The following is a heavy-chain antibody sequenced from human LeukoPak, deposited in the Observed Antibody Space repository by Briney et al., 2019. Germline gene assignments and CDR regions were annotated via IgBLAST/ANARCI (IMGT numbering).Heavy chain of an antibody. V-gene: IGHV4-34*01. J-gene: IGHJ4*02. CDR2: INHGGST. D-gene: IGHD3-22*01. CDR3: ARGRNYYDNSAYYSLIFDS. Sequence: SETLSLTCAVYGGSFSGYYWDWIRQPPGRGLECIGEINHGGSTNYNPSPKSRVTISGDTSKYQFSLRLPSVTAADTAVYYCARGRNYYDNSAYYSLIFDSWGQGTLVTVSS. CDR1: GGSFSGYY.